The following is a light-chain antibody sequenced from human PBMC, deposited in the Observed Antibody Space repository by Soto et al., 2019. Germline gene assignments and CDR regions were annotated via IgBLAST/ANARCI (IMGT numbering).Light chain of an antibody. Sequence: QSALTQPASVSGSPGQSITISCTGTSSDVAGHNYVSWYQQHPGKAPKIIIYDVNNRPPGISNRFSSSKSGYTASLTISGLQAEDEADYYCSSYISSSTLYVFGTGTKLTVL. CDR1: SSDVAGHNY. V-gene: IGLV2-14*01. CDR3: SSYISSSTLYV. J-gene: IGLJ1*01. CDR2: DVN.